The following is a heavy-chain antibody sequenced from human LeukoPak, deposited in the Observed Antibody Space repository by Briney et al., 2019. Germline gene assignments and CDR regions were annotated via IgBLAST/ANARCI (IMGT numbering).Heavy chain of an antibody. CDR2: IYYSGTT. J-gene: IGHJ3*02. D-gene: IGHD3-3*01. CDR1: GDSISNYY. V-gene: IGHV4-59*12. Sequence: SETLSLTCTVSGDSISNYYWSWIRQPPGKGLEWIGYIYYSGTTNYNPSLKGRVTISVDTSKNQFSLKLSSVTAADTAVYYCARTMGSYYDFWSGSRAFDIWGQGTMVTVSS. CDR3: ARTMGSYYDFWSGSRAFDI.